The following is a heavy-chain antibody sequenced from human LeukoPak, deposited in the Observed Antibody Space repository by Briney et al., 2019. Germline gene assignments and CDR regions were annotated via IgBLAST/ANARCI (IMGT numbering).Heavy chain of an antibody. V-gene: IGHV1-8*01. Sequence: ASVKVSCKASGYTFTSHDINWVRQATGQGLEWMGWMNPNSGYTGYEQKFQGRVTMTRDTSTSTAYMELSSLRSEDTAVYYCAKGVTMIGVLGYWGQGTLVTVSS. D-gene: IGHD3-22*01. CDR1: GYTFTSHD. CDR3: AKGVTMIGVLGY. J-gene: IGHJ4*02. CDR2: MNPNSGYT.